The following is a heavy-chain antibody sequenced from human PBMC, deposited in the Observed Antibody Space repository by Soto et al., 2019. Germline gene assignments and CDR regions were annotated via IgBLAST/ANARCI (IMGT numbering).Heavy chain of an antibody. J-gene: IGHJ5*02. D-gene: IGHD2-8*02. V-gene: IGHV4-31*02. CDR2: IFHSGSI. CDR3: ARGGTGGNWFDT. Sequence: QVLLQESGPGLVRPSQTLSLTCAVPSGSITSGGFYWHWVRQRPGEGLEWIGYIFHSGSIYYNPSLRSRVSMSMDTSNDQFSLNLSSVTAADTAVYFCARGGTGGNWFDTWGQGTLVTVSS. CDR1: SGSITSGGFY.